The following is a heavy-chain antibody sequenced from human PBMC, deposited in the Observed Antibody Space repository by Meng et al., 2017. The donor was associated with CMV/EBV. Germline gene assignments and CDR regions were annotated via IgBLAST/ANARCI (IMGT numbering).Heavy chain of an antibody. Sequence: ASVKVSCKASGDTLTELSMRWVRQAPGKGLGWMGGFDPEDGETIYAQKFQGRVTMTEDTSTDTAYMELSSLRSEDTAVYYCATATGYYYGMDVWGQGTTVTVSS. CDR2: FDPEDGET. V-gene: IGHV1-24*01. CDR3: ATATGYYYGMDV. CDR1: GDTLTELS. J-gene: IGHJ6*02.